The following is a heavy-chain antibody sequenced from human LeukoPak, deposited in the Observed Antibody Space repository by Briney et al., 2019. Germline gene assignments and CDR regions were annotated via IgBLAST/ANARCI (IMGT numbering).Heavy chain of an antibody. CDR3: ARAPVAATLTD. CDR2: IYYSGST. CDR1: GGSISSGGYY. Sequence: SETLSLTCTVSGGSISSGGYYWSWIRQHPGKSLEWIGYIYYSGSTYYNPSLKSRVTISVDTSKNQFSLKLSSVTAADTAVYYCARAPVAATLTDWGQGTLVTVSS. V-gene: IGHV4-31*03. J-gene: IGHJ4*02. D-gene: IGHD2-15*01.